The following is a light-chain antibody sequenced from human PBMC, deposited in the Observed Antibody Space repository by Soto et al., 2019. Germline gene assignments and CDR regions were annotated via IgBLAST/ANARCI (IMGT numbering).Light chain of an antibody. CDR2: GAS. CDR3: QQYGSSSWT. V-gene: IGKV3-20*01. CDR1: QSVSSIY. Sequence: EIVLTQSPGTLSLSPGERATLSCRASQSVSSIYLAWYQHKPGQAPRLLIYGASSRATGIPDRFSGSGSGTDFTITISRLEPEDFAVYYCQQYGSSSWTFGRGTTVEIK. J-gene: IGKJ1*01.